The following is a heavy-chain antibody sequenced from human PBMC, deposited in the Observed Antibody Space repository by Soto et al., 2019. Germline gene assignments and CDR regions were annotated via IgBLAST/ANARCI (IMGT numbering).Heavy chain of an antibody. CDR1: GGSFSGYY. V-gene: IGHV4-34*01. J-gene: IGHJ4*02. D-gene: IGHD4-17*01. CDR2: INHSGST. CDR3: TTVTTVDYYFDY. Sequence: ETLSLTCAVYGGSFSGYYWSWIRQPPGKGLEWIGEINHSGSTNYNPSLKSRVTISVDTSKNQFSLKLSSVTAADTAVYYCTTVTTVDYYFDYWGQGTLVTVSS.